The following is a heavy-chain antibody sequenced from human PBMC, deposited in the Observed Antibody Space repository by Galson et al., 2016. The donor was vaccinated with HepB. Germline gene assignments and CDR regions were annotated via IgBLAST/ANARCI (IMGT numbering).Heavy chain of an antibody. Sequence: TLSLTCTVSGASISSGGYYWSWIRQQPGKGLEWIGYIYYSGTTYYNPSLESRLTIAVDTSKNQFSLKLSSVTVADTAVYYCARDCGYYGGNIRNWFDTRGQGTLVTVSS. CDR3: ARDCGYYGGNIRNWFDT. J-gene: IGHJ5*02. D-gene: IGHD4-23*01. CDR1: GASISSGGYY. V-gene: IGHV4-31*03. CDR2: IYYSGTT.